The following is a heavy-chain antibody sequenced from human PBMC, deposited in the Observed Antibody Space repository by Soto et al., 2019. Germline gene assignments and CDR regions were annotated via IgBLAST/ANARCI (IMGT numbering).Heavy chain of an antibody. CDR2: ISWDGSRT. V-gene: IGHV3-43*01. CDR3: VKDSSHCLGTTCCFDH. Sequence: EVQLVQSGGVVVQPGGSVRLSCAASGFTFGDHTMYWVRHAPGKGLEWVSLISWDGSRTNYADAVQGRFLISRDNSKNSLYLQMNSLPTDDTALYYCVKDSSHCLGTTCCFDHWGPGTQVTVSS. D-gene: IGHD3-16*01. CDR1: GFTFGDHT. J-gene: IGHJ4*02.